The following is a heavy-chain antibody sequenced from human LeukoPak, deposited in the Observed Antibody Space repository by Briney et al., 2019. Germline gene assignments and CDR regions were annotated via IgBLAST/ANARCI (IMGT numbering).Heavy chain of an antibody. Sequence: AGGSLRLSCAASGFTFSSYAMSWVRQAPGKGLEWVSAISGSGGSTYYADSVKGRFTISRDNSKNTLYLQMNSLRAEDTAVYYCATYAPYGDYARSFDYWGQGTLVTVSS. D-gene: IGHD4-17*01. CDR1: GFTFSSYA. J-gene: IGHJ4*02. CDR3: ATYAPYGDYARSFDY. V-gene: IGHV3-23*01. CDR2: ISGSGGST.